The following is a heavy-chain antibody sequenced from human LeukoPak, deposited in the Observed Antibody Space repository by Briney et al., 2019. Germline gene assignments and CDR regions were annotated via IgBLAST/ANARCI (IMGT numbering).Heavy chain of an antibody. CDR3: AKGVTYGDYASIDY. D-gene: IGHD4-17*01. CDR1: GFTFDDYA. V-gene: IGHV3-9*03. J-gene: IGHJ4*02. CDR2: ISWNSGSI. Sequence: GGSLRLSCAASGFTFDDYAMHWVRQAPGKGLEWVSGISWNSGSIGYADSVKGRFTISRDNAKNSLYLQMNSLRAEDMVLYYCAKGVTYGDYASIDYWGQGTLVTVSS.